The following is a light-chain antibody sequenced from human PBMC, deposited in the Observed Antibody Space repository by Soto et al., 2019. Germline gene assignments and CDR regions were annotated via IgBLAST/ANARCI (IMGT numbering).Light chain of an antibody. CDR3: QQSGDTPPWT. J-gene: IGKJ1*01. V-gene: IGKV1-39*01. CDR2: VAS. Sequence: DIQMTQSPSSLSASVGDRFTITWRASQSISSYLNWYQQKPGKAPKLLIYVASSLQSGVPSRFSGSGSGTEFTLTITSLQPEDFATYYCQQSGDTPPWTFGQGTKVDIK. CDR1: QSISSY.